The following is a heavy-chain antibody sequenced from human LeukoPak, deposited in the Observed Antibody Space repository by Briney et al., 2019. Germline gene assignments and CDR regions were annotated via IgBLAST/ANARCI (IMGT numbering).Heavy chain of an antibody. CDR3: ARGGDWANWFDP. Sequence: SETLSLTCTVSGGSISSYYWSWIRQPPGKGLEWIRYICYSGSTNYNPSLMSRVTISVDTSKNQFSLKLSSVTAADTAVYYCARGGDWANWFDPWGQGTLVTVSS. D-gene: IGHD3/OR15-3a*01. V-gene: IGHV4-59*01. J-gene: IGHJ5*02. CDR1: GGSISSYY. CDR2: ICYSGST.